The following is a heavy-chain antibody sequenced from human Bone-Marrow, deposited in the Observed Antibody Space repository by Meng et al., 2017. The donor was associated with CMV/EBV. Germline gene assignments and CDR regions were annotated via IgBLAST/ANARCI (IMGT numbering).Heavy chain of an antibody. J-gene: IGHJ6*02. V-gene: IGHV1-2*02. CDR3: ARVMIVVNRRYYYYGMDV. Sequence: ASVKVSCKASGYTFTDYFVHWVRQAPGQGLEWMGWINPNSGGTNYAQKFQGRVTMTRDTSISTAYMELSRLRSDDTAVYYCARVMIVVNRRYYYYGMDVWGQGTTVTVSS. CDR2: INPNSGGT. D-gene: IGHD3-22*01. CDR1: GYTFTDYF.